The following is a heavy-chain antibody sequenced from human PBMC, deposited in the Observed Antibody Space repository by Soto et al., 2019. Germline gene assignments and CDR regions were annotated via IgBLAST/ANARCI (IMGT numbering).Heavy chain of an antibody. CDR2: ISDRGDTT. CDR3: AKDKPGTTSFDY. J-gene: IGHJ4*02. CDR1: GFTISSNA. D-gene: IGHD1-1*01. V-gene: IGHV3-23*01. Sequence: EVQLLDSGGGLVQPGGSLRLSCAASGFTISSNAMYWVRQAPGKGLEWVSAISDRGDTTHYAESVKGRFTISRDTSKNTLYLQLNTLRADDTAVYYCAKDKPGTTSFDYWGQGTLVTVSS.